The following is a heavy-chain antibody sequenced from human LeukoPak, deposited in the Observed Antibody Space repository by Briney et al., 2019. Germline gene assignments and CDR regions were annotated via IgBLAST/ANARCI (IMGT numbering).Heavy chain of an antibody. CDR1: GGTISTYY. V-gene: IGHV4-4*07. CDR2: IHTSGST. D-gene: IGHD6-19*01. J-gene: IGHJ4*02. Sequence: SETLSLTCTVSGGTISTYYWNWIRQPAGKGLEWIGRIHTSGSTNYNPSLKSRVTVSVDTSKNQFSMKLSSVTAADTAVYYCARGKVVAGTPGQNSWDYWGQGTLVTVSS. CDR3: ARGKVVAGTPGQNSWDY.